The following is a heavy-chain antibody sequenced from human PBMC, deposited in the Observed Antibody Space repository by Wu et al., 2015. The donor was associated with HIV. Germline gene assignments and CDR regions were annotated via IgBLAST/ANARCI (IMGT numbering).Heavy chain of an antibody. D-gene: IGHD6-13*01. J-gene: IGHJ6*02. CDR1: GYTFTSYG. V-gene: IGHV1-18*01. Sequence: VQLVQSGAEVKKPGAVSRRSPGKASGYTFTSYGISWVRQAPGQGLEWMGWISAYNGNTNYAQKLQGRVTMTTDTSTSTAYMELRSLRSDDTAVYYCARVGEGRPIAAAAPPRLLDYYYGMDVWGQGTTVTVSS. CDR3: ARVGEGRPIAAAAPPRLLDYYYGMDV. CDR2: ISAYNGNT.